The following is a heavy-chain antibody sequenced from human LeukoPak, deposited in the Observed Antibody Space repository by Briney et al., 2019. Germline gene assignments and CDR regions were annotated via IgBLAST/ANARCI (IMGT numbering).Heavy chain of an antibody. CDR2: ISERGGST. D-gene: IGHD3-10*01. V-gene: IGHV3-23*01. J-gene: IGHJ4*02. Sequence: GGSLRLSCVVSGLTLTNYAMTWVRQAPGKGLEWVSYISERGGSTTYADSVKGRFTISRDTSLNTLYLQMNNLRAEDTALYFCAKRGVVIRGLLVIGYHQEAYHYDFWGQGVLVTVSS. CDR1: GLTLTNYA. CDR3: AKRGVVIRGLLVIGYHQEAYHYDF.